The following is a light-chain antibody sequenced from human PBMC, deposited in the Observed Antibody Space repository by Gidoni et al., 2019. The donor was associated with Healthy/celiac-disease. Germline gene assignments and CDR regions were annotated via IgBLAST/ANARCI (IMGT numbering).Light chain of an antibody. J-gene: IGKJ1*01. V-gene: IGKV3-20*01. CDR3: QQYGSSPGT. Sequence: EIVLTQSPGTLSLSPGERATLSCRASQSVSSSYLAWYQQKPGPAPRLLICGASSRATGIPDRFSGSGSGTDFTLTISRLEPEDVAVYYCQQYGSSPGTFGQGTKVEIK. CDR1: QSVSSSY. CDR2: GAS.